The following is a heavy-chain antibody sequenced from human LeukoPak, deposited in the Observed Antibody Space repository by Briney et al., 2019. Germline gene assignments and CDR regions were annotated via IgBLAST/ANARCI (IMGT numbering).Heavy chain of an antibody. CDR1: GFTVSSNY. CDR2: IYSGGST. CDR3: ARDRIGATRIGLVDY. J-gene: IGHJ4*02. Sequence: GGALRLSCAASGFTVSSNYMSWVRQAPGKGLEGVSVIYSGGSTYYADSVKGRFTISRDNSKNTLYLQMNSLRAEDTAVYYCARDRIGATRIGLVDYWGQGTLVTVSS. V-gene: IGHV3-53*01. D-gene: IGHD3-3*01.